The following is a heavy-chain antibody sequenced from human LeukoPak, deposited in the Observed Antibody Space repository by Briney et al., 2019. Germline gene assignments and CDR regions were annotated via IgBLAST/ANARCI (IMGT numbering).Heavy chain of an antibody. CDR2: INPNSGGT. V-gene: IGHV1-2*02. Sequence: ASVKVSCKASGCTFTGYYMHWVRQAPGQGLEWMGWINPNSGGTNYAQKFQGRVTISVDTSKNQFSLKLSSVTAADTAVYYCARRIRYYYDSSGYREVFDYRGQGTLVTVSS. CDR3: ARRIRYYYDSSGYREVFDY. CDR1: GCTFTGYY. D-gene: IGHD3-22*01. J-gene: IGHJ4*02.